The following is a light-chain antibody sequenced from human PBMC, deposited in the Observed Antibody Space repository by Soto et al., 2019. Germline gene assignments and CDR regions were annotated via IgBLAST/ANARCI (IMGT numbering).Light chain of an antibody. CDR2: GSG. J-gene: IGLJ2*01. V-gene: IGLV1-40*01. Sequence: QSVLTQPPSVSGAPGQGVTISCAGTSSNIGANYDVHWYQQLPGTAPKLLIYGSGNRPSGVPDRFIGSRSGTSASLAITGLQAEDEADYYCQSFDSSLSAVIFGGGTKLTVL. CDR1: SSNIGANYD. CDR3: QSFDSSLSAVI.